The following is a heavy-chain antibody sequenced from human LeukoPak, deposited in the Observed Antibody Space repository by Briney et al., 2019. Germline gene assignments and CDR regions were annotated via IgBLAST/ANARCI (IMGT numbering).Heavy chain of an antibody. Sequence: GGSLRLSCAASGFTVSSNYMSWVRQSPGKGLEWVSVIYSGGSTYYADSVKGRFTISRDNPKNTLYLHMNSLRAEDTALYYCAKEGNSGSLYYFDYWGQGTLVTVSS. CDR3: AKEGNSGSLYYFDY. CDR1: GFTVSSNY. CDR2: IYSGGST. V-gene: IGHV3-53*05. D-gene: IGHD1-26*01. J-gene: IGHJ4*02.